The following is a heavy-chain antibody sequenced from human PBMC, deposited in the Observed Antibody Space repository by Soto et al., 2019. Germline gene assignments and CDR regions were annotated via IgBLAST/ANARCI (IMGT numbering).Heavy chain of an antibody. D-gene: IGHD3-10*01. J-gene: IGHJ3*02. CDR2: INWNGGST. Sequence: PGGSLRLSCAASGFTFDDYGMSWVRQAPGKGLEWVSGINWNGGSTGYADSVKGRFTISRDNAKNSLYLQMNSLRAEDTALYYCARDLWFGELLIGGAFDIWGQGTMVTVSS. CDR3: ARDLWFGELLIGGAFDI. V-gene: IGHV3-20*04. CDR1: GFTFDDYG.